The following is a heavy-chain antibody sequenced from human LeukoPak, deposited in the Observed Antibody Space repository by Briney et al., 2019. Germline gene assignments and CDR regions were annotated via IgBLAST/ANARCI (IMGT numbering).Heavy chain of an antibody. CDR2: ISGSGGST. CDR1: GFTFSSYA. J-gene: IGHJ5*02. Sequence: GGSLRLSCAASGFTFSSYAMSWVRQAPGKGLQAPGKGLEWVSAISGSGGSTYYADSVKGRFTISRDNSKNTLYLQMNSLRAEDTAVYYCAKDDIVVVPAAPPNWFDPWGQGTLVTVSS. CDR3: AKDDIVVVPAAPPNWFDP. V-gene: IGHV3-23*01. D-gene: IGHD2-2*01.